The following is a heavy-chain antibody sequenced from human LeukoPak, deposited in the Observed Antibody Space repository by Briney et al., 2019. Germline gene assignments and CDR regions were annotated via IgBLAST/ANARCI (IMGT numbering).Heavy chain of an antibody. Sequence: GGSLRLSCAASGFTFSIYGMHWVRQAPGKGLEWVAVIWYDGSNKYYADSVKGRFTISRDNSKNTLYLQRNSLRAEDTAVYYCARDSSGWYLIDYWGQGTLVTVSS. V-gene: IGHV3-33*01. CDR3: ARDSSGWYLIDY. CDR1: GFTFSIYG. J-gene: IGHJ4*02. D-gene: IGHD6-19*01. CDR2: IWYDGSNK.